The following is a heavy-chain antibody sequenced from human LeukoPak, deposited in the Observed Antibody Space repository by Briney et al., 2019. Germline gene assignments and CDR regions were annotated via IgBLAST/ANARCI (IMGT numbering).Heavy chain of an antibody. CDR1: GYGFTSYW. CDR3: ARQSSLLWSGELELDAFDI. Sequence: GESLKISCKGSGYGFTSYWIGWVRQMPGKGLEWMGIIYPGDSDTRYSPSFQGQVTISADKSISTAYLQWSSLKASDTAMYYCARQSSLLWSGELELDAFDIWGQGTMVTVSS. D-gene: IGHD3-10*01. V-gene: IGHV5-51*01. CDR2: IYPGDSDT. J-gene: IGHJ3*02.